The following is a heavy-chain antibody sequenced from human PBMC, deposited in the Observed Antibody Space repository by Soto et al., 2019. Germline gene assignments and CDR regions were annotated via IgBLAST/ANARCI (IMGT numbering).Heavy chain of an antibody. Sequence: PGGSLRLSCAASGSTFSSYGMHWVRQAPGKGLEWVAVISYDGSNKYYADSVKGRFTISRDNSKNTLYLQMNSLRAEDTAVYYCAKDRSGPTGYYYYGMDVWGQGTTVTVSS. CDR3: AKDRSGPTGYYYYGMDV. CDR2: ISYDGSNK. CDR1: GSTFSSYG. J-gene: IGHJ6*02. V-gene: IGHV3-30*18. D-gene: IGHD3-3*01.